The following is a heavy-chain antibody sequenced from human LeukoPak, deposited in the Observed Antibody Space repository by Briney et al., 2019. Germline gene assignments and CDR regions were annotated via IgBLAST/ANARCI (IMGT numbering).Heavy chain of an antibody. J-gene: IGHJ3*02. CDR2: IYYSGST. D-gene: IGHD2-21*01. CDR1: GGSISSSSYY. CDR3: ARARKNSVKEGAFDI. V-gene: IGHV4-39*07. Sequence: SETLSLTCTVSGGSISSSSYYWGWIRQPPGKGLEWIGSIYYSGSTYYNPSLKSRVTISVDTSKNQFSLKLSSVTAADTAVYYCARARKNSVKEGAFDIWGQGTMVTVSS.